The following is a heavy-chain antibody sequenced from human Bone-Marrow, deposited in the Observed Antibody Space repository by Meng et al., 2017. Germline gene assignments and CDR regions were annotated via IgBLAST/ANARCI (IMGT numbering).Heavy chain of an antibody. J-gene: IGHJ6*01. CDR1: GGSISSYY. Sequence: SETLSLTCTASGGSISSYYWSWIRQPPGKGLEWIGYIYYSGSTNYNPSLKSRVTISVDTSKNQFSLKLSSVTAADTAVYYCARDRYYYDFWSGYPGKWWYYYYGMDVWGQGTTVTGSS. CDR2: IYYSGST. CDR3: ARDRYYYDFWSGYPGKWWYYYYGMDV. D-gene: IGHD3-3*01. V-gene: IGHV4-59*01.